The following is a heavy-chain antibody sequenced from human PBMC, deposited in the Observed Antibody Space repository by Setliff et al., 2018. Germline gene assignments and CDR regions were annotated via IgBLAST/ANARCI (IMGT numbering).Heavy chain of an antibody. V-gene: IGHV5-51*01. CDR1: GYNFASYW. CDR2: IYPGDSDT. D-gene: IGHD2-8*02. Sequence: GESLKISCEVSGYNFASYWIAWVRQSPGKGPEWMGIIYPGDSDTTYNPSFEGHVTISADKSTNTAYLQWGSLKPSDTAFYYCARDFRTRVQGYFDFWGQGTLVTVSS. CDR3: ARDFRTRVQGYFDF. J-gene: IGHJ4*02.